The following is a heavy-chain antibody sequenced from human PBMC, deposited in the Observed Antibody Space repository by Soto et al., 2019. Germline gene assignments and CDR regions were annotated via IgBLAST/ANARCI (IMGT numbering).Heavy chain of an antibody. D-gene: IGHD1-7*01. Sequence: GASVKVSCKASAYTFPIYGISWVRRAPGQGLEWMGWISAYNGNTNYAQKLQGRVTMTTDTSTSTVYMELRSLRSDDTAVYYCALYNWNSNTPSGFEYWGQGTLVTVSS. J-gene: IGHJ4*02. V-gene: IGHV1-18*01. CDR2: ISAYNGNT. CDR3: ALYNWNSNTPSGFEY. CDR1: AYTFPIYG.